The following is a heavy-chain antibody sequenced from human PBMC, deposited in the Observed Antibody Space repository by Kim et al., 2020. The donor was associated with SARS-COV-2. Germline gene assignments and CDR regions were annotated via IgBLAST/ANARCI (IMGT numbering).Heavy chain of an antibody. D-gene: IGHD3-22*01. J-gene: IGHJ4*02. V-gene: IGHV3-64*01. CDR3: ATTLGSYDSSGYYQFDY. Sequence: VKGRCTISRDNSKNTLYLQMGSLRAEDMAVYYCATTLGSYDSSGYYQFDYWGQGTLVTVSS.